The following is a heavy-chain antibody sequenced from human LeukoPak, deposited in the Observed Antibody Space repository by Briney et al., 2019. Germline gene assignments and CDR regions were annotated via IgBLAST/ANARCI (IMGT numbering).Heavy chain of an antibody. CDR2: VRGSPYGATT. CDR1: GFIFRDFA. Sequence: GGSLRLSCTTSGFIFRDFAMTWVRQAPGKGLEWVGFVRGSPYGATTEYAASVKGGFTIPRDDSKRIAYLQMNSLKTEDTGVYYCTRGKDGGNPYYYDYWGQGTLVIVSS. CDR3: TRGKDGGNPYYYDY. D-gene: IGHD4-23*01. J-gene: IGHJ4*02. V-gene: IGHV3-49*04.